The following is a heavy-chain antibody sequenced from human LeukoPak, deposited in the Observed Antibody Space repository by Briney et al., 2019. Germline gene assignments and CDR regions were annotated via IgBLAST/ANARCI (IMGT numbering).Heavy chain of an antibody. CDR2: ISNSGTST. V-gene: IGHV3-23*01. CDR1: GFTFSNYA. D-gene: IGHD4-17*01. CDR3: AKEYGTPH. Sequence: VASVKVSCKASGFTFSNYAMSWVRQAPGKGPDWVSAISNSGTSTYYADSVKGRFSISRDNSRNTLYLQMNSLRAEDTAVYFCAKEYGTPHWGQGTLVTVSS. J-gene: IGHJ4*02.